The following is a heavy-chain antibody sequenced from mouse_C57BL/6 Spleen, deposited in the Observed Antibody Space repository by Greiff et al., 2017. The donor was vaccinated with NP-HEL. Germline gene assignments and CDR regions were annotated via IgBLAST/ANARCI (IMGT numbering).Heavy chain of an antibody. D-gene: IGHD1-1*01. J-gene: IGHJ3*01. CDR3: ARDYYGSSGFAY. CDR2: ISSGGSYT. CDR1: GFSFSSYG. Sequence: EVKLMESGGDLVKPGGSLKLSCAASGFSFSSYGMSWVRQTPDKRLEWVATISSGGSYTYYPDSVKGRFTISRDNAKNTLYLQMNSLKSEDTAMYYCARDYYGSSGFAYWGQGTLVTVSA. V-gene: IGHV5-6*01.